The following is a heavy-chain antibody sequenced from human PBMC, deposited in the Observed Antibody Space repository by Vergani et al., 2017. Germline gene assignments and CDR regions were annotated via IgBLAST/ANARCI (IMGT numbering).Heavy chain of an antibody. J-gene: IGHJ3*02. Sequence: EVQLVESGGGLVQPGGSLRLSCAASGFTFSSYEMNWVRQAPGKGLEWVSYISSSGSTIYYADSVKGRFTISRDNAKNSLYLQMNSLRAEDTAVYYCASVQTPDIVVVPAAIGVFDAFDIWGQGTMVTVSS. CDR3: ASVQTPDIVVVPAAIGVFDAFDI. V-gene: IGHV3-48*03. D-gene: IGHD2-2*01. CDR2: ISSSGSTI. CDR1: GFTFSSYE.